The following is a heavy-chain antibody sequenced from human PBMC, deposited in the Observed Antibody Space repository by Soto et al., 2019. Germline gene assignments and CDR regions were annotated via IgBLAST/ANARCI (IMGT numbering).Heavy chain of an antibody. CDR3: ARGRLAPALAVVTPASGWFAP. V-gene: IGHV1-3*01. CDR1: GYTFTSYA. D-gene: IGHD2-15*01. CDR2: INAGNGNT. Sequence: GASVKVSCKASGYTFTSYAMHWVRQAPGQRLEWMGWINAGNGNTKYSQKFQGRVTITRDTSASTAYMELSSLRSEDTAVYYCARGRLAPALAVVTPASGWFAPWGQGTLVTVSS. J-gene: IGHJ5*02.